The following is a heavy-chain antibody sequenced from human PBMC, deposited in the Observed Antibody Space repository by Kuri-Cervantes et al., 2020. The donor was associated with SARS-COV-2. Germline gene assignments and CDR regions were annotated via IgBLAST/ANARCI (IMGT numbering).Heavy chain of an antibody. V-gene: IGHV1-24*01. J-gene: IGHJ6*03. Sequence: ASVKVSCKVSGYTLTELSMHWVRQAPGKGLEWMGGIIPEDGETIYAQKFQGRVTMTEDTSTDTAYMELSSLRSEDTAVYYCARDGSNRYYYYYYMDVWGKGTPVTVSS. CDR3: ARDGSNRYYYYYYMDV. D-gene: IGHD4-11*01. CDR2: IIPEDGET. CDR1: GYTLTELS.